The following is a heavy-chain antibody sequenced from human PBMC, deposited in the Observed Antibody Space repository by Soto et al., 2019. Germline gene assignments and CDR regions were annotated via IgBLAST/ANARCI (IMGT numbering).Heavy chain of an antibody. CDR2: SYLRSKWYR. CDR1: WDTGSSSRAA. D-gene: IGHD1-7*01. J-gene: IGHJ4*02. Sequence: QVQLQQSGPGLVKTSQTLSLACVICWDTGSSSRAAWHWLRQSPSRGLEWLGRSYLRSKWYRDLVPPLQGRLTLSVATSTHTQPLQQPSMAPADTALYYWTSERLNPGRITGTWGFDYWAQGTLVTVSS. CDR3: TSERLNPGRITGTWGFDY. V-gene: IGHV6-1*01.